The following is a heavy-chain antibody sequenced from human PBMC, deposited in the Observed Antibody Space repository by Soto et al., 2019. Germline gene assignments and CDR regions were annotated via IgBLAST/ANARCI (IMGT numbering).Heavy chain of an antibody. CDR2: IYYSGST. Sequence: PSETLSLTCTVSGGSISSSIYYWGWIRQPPGKGLEWIGSIYYSGSTYYNPSLKSRVTISVDTSKNQFSLKLSSVTAADTAVYYCARLIVYSSGWYGPWPNYFDYWGQGTLVTVS. V-gene: IGHV4-39*01. J-gene: IGHJ4*02. CDR3: ARLIVYSSGWYGPWPNYFDY. CDR1: GGSISSSIYY. D-gene: IGHD6-19*01.